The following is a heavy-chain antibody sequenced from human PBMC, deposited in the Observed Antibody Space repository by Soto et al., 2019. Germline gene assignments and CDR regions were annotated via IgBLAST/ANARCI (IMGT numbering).Heavy chain of an antibody. CDR3: VKERMEQYQVLPFFEY. Sequence: GFLRLSCIASGFTFSHHGMHWVRQAPGKGLEWVTVISYDGSNKYYAHSVEGRFTISRDNSKNTLYLQMNSLRDEDTAVYYCVKERMEQYQVLPFFEYWGQGALVTVSS. CDR2: ISYDGSNK. V-gene: IGHV3-30*18. CDR1: GFTFSHHG. J-gene: IGHJ4*02. D-gene: IGHD2-2*01.